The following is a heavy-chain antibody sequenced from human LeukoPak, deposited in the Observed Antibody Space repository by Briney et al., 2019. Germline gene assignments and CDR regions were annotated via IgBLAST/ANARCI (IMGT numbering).Heavy chain of an antibody. Sequence: PSETLSLTCAVYGGSFSGYYWSWIRQPPGEGLEWIGEINHSGSTNYNPSLKSRVTISVDTSKNQFSLKLSSVTAADTAVYYCARGRIAATGYWGQGTLVTVSS. CDR3: ARGRIAATGY. V-gene: IGHV4-34*01. CDR1: GGSFSGYY. CDR2: INHSGST. J-gene: IGHJ4*02. D-gene: IGHD2-15*01.